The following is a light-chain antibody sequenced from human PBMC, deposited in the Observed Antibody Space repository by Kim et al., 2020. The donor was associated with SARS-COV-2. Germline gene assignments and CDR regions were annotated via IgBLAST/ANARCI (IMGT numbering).Light chain of an antibody. CDR2: GAS. CDR3: QQLHVYPRT. V-gene: IGKV1-9*01. J-gene: IGKJ1*01. Sequence: ASVEDRITLTCRASQGISSSLAWYQQKPGKPPKLLIYGASTLQSEVPSRFSGSGSGTEFTLTISSLQPEDFATYYCQQLHVYPRTFGQGTKVDIK. CDR1: QGISSS.